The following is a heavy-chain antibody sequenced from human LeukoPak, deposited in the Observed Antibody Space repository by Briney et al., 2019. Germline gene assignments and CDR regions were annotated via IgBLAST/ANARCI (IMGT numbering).Heavy chain of an antibody. CDR2: ISYDGSNK. CDR3: ARDKEARKQQLVLSRFYFDY. Sequence: GGSLRLSCAASGFTFSSYAMHWVRQAPGKGLEWVAVISYDGSNKYYADSVKGRFTISRDNSKNALYLQMNSLRAEDTAVYYCARDKEARKQQLVLSRFYFDYWGQGTLVTVSS. J-gene: IGHJ4*02. V-gene: IGHV3-30-3*01. D-gene: IGHD6-13*01. CDR1: GFTFSSYA.